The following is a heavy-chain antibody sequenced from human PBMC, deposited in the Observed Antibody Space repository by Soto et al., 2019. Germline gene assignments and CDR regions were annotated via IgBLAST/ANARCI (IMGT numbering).Heavy chain of an antibody. CDR1: GFTFSSYA. CDR2: ISGSGGST. V-gene: IGHV3-23*01. Sequence: GGSLRLSCAASGFTFSSYAMSWVRQAPGKGLEWVSAISGSGGSTYYAYSVKGRSTISRDNSKNTLYLQMNSRRAEDTAVYYCTKAAYSSGWYEVYWGQGTLVTVSS. CDR3: TKAAYSSGWYEVY. J-gene: IGHJ4*02. D-gene: IGHD6-19*01.